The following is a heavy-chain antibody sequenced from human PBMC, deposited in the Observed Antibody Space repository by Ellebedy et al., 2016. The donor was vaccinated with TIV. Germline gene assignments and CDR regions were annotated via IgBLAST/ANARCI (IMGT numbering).Heavy chain of an antibody. CDR3: ARTDLRYGMDV. CDR1: GGPVSSDSYY. Sequence: SETLSLTXTVSGGPVSSDSYYWSWIRQTPGQGLEWIGFIFHRGSTNYNPSLKSRVTISVDTSKNQFSLKLSSVTAADTAVYYCARTDLRYGMDVWGQGTTVTVSS. CDR2: IFHRGST. J-gene: IGHJ6*02. D-gene: IGHD3/OR15-3a*01. V-gene: IGHV4-61*01.